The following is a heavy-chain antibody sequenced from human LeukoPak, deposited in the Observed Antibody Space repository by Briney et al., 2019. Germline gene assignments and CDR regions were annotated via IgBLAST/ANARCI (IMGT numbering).Heavy chain of an antibody. Sequence: GGSLRLSCAASGFTFSSYEMNWVRQAPGKGLEWVSYISSSGSTTYYADSVKGRFTISRDNPKNSLYLQMNSLGAEDTAVYYCASLRPRQQLVVDHWGQGTLDTVSS. CDR1: GFTFSSYE. J-gene: IGHJ4*02. D-gene: IGHD6-13*01. V-gene: IGHV3-48*03. CDR3: ASLRPRQQLVVDH. CDR2: ISSSGSTT.